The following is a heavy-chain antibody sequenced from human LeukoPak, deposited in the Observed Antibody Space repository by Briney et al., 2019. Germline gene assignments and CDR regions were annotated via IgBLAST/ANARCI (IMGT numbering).Heavy chain of an antibody. Sequence: ASVKVSCKTSGYTFTDYDVNWVRQAAGQGLEWMGRMNPHSGRATYTQKFQGRVNMTRDTSINTAYMELSSLTSEDTAVYYCAREFDYGDYVDYWGQGTLVTVSS. D-gene: IGHD4-17*01. CDR3: AREFDYGDYVDY. CDR1: GYTFTDYD. V-gene: IGHV1-8*02. CDR2: MNPHSGRA. J-gene: IGHJ4*02.